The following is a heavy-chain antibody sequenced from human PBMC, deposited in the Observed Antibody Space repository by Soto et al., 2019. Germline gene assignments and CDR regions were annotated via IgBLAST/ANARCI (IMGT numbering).Heavy chain of an antibody. D-gene: IGHD1-26*01. V-gene: IGHV3-15*01. Sequence: EVQLVESGGGLVKPGASLRLSCAASGFTFTNVWMSWVRQAPGKGLEWVGRIKGXXAGETIDYAAVLKGRFTISRDDSXXXXXXXXXXXXXXXXXXXXXXXXGPVAEELDYWGRGTLVTVSS. CDR3: XXXGPVAEELDY. CDR1: GFTFTNVW. J-gene: IGHJ4*02. CDR2: IKGXXAGETI.